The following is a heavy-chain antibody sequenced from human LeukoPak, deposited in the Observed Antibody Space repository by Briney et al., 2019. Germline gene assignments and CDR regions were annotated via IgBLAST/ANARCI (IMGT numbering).Heavy chain of an antibody. CDR1: GGSISSSSYY. D-gene: IGHD2-21*01. CDR2: IYYSGST. CDR3: AREDVGVNAVFDY. Sequence: SETLSLTCTVSGGSISSSSYYWGWIRQPPGKGLEWIGSIYYSGSTYYNPSLKSRVTISVDTSKNQFSLKLSSVTAADTAVYYCAREDVGVNAVFDYWGQGTLVTVS. V-gene: IGHV4-39*07. J-gene: IGHJ4*02.